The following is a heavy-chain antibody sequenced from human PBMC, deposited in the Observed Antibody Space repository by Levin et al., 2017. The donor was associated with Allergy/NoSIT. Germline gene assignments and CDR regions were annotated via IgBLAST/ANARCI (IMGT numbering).Heavy chain of an antibody. CDR3: TRTSGDISSAPFDY. CDR1: GFSFSGSP. D-gene: IGHD3-10*01. V-gene: IGHV3-73*01. J-gene: IGHJ4*02. Sequence: GESLKISCAASGFSFSGSPMHWVRQVSGKGLEWVGRIRNKAKNYATAYTASAKGRFTISRDDSKNTAYLQMNSLKTDDTAVYYCTRTSGDISSAPFDYWGQGTLVTVSS. CDR2: IRNKAKNYAT.